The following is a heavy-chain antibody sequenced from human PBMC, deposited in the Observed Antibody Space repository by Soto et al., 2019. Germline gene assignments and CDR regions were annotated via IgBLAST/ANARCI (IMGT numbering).Heavy chain of an antibody. Sequence: PSETLSLTCTVSGGSISSGDYYWSWIRQPPGKGLEWIGYIYYSGSTYYNPSLKSRVTISVDTSKNHFSLKLSSVTAADTAVYYCASRKSSPYFDYWGQGTLVTVSS. CDR1: GGSISSGDYY. D-gene: IGHD3-10*01. CDR3: ASRKSSPYFDY. V-gene: IGHV4-30-4*01. J-gene: IGHJ4*02. CDR2: IYYSGST.